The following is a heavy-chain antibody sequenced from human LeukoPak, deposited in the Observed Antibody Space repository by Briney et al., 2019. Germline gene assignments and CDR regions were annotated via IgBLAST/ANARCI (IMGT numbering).Heavy chain of an antibody. V-gene: IGHV3-53*01. CDR2: IYSGGST. CDR3: ARGAFD. Sequence: GGSLRLSCAASGFTVSSNYMSWVRQAPGKGLEWVSIIYSGGSTFYADSVKGRFTISRDNAKNSLYLQMNTLRADDTAVYYCARGAFDWGQGTLVTVSS. CDR1: GFTVSSNY. J-gene: IGHJ4*02.